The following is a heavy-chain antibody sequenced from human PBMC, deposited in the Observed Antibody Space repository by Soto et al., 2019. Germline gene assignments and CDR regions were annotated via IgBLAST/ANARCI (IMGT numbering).Heavy chain of an antibody. CDR3: ATEGPGYRSRWYVPGWFAP. V-gene: IGHV1-69*14. Sequence: QVQLVQSGAEVKKPGSSVKVSCKASGGTFSSYAISWVRQAPGQGLEWMGGIIPIFGTANYAQKFQGRVAITAEKATGTAYMELRGLRSEDTAVYYCATEGPGYRSRWYVPGWFAPWGQGTLVTVSS. CDR1: GGTFSSYA. J-gene: IGHJ5*02. D-gene: IGHD6-13*01. CDR2: IIPIFGTA.